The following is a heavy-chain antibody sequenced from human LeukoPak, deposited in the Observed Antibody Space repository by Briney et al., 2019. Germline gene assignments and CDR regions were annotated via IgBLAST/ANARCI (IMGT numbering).Heavy chain of an antibody. CDR1: GGSISSGDYY. V-gene: IGHV4-61*08. D-gene: IGHD3-3*01. CDR3: ARDKTFGLNNWFDP. J-gene: IGHJ5*02. Sequence: SETLSLTCTVSGGSISSGDYYWSWIRQPPGKGLEWIGYIYYSGSTNYNPSLKSRVTISVDTSKNQFSLKLSSVTAADTAVYYCARDKTFGLNNWFDPWGQGTLVTVSS. CDR2: IYYSGST.